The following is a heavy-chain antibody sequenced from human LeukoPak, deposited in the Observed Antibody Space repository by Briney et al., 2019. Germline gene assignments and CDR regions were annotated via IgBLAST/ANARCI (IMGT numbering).Heavy chain of an antibody. CDR1: GYSFTSYW. J-gene: IGHJ3*02. CDR3: ARAGDSSGWPEDAFDI. CDR2: VYPGDSDT. Sequence: GESLKISCKGSGYSFTSYWIGWVRQMPGEGLEWMGIVYPGDSDTRYSPSFQGQVTISADKSISTAYLQWSSLKASDTAMYYCARAGDSSGWPEDAFDIWGQGTMVTVSS. V-gene: IGHV5-51*01. D-gene: IGHD6-19*01.